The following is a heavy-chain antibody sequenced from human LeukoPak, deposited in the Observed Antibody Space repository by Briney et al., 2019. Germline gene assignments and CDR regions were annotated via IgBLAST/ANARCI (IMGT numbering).Heavy chain of an antibody. J-gene: IGHJ6*02. D-gene: IGHD3-3*01. V-gene: IGHV3-30*04. CDR1: GFTFSSYA. CDR3: ARDRGVYYDFWSGYLGTYYYYGMDV. CDR2: ISDDGSNK. Sequence: GGSLRLSCAASGFTFSSYAMHWVRQAPGKGLEWVAVISDDGSNKYYADSVKGRFTISRDNSKNTLYLQMNSLRAEDTAVYYCARDRGVYYDFWSGYLGTYYYYGMDVWGQGTTVTVSS.